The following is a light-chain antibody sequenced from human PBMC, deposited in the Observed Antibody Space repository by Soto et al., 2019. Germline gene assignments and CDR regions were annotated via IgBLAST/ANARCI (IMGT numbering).Light chain of an antibody. CDR3: QLYNNLPLT. V-gene: IGKV3-15*01. CDR1: QSVSSN. J-gene: IGKJ4*01. CDR2: GAS. Sequence: EIVLTQSPATLSVSPGERATLSCRASQSVSSNLAWYQQKPGQAPRLLIYGASSRAPGIPARFSGSGSGTEFTPTISSLQSEDFAVYHCQLYNNLPLTFGGGAKVEIK.